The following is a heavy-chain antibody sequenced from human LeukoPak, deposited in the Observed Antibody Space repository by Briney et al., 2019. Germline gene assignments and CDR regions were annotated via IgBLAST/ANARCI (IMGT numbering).Heavy chain of an antibody. V-gene: IGHV3-7*01. Sequence: GGSLRLSCAASGFTFTCCWMSWVRQTPGKGLEWVASIKQDGSEKFYADSVKGRFTISRDNAKNSLSLQVNSLRGEDTAAYYCAGVPGRTRYFDYWGQGILVTVSS. D-gene: IGHD1-26*01. J-gene: IGHJ4*02. CDR2: IKQDGSEK. CDR1: GFTFTCCW. CDR3: AGVPGRTRYFDY.